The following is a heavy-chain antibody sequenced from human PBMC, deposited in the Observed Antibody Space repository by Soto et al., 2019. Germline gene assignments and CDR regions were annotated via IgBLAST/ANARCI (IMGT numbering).Heavy chain of an antibody. J-gene: IGHJ5*02. CDR3: ARVPDR. CDR1: GGSISSYY. CDR2: IYHSGST. V-gene: IGHV4-30-2*01. Sequence: LSLTCTVPGGSISSYYWSWIRQPPGKGLEWIGYIYHSGSTYYNPSLKSRVTISVDRSKNQFALKLSSVTAADTAVYYCARVPDRWGQGTLVTVSS.